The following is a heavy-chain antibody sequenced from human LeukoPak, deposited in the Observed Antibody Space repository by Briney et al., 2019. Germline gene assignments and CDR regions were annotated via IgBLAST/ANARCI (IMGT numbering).Heavy chain of an antibody. CDR2: ISSSYI. Sequence: GGSLRLSCAASGFTFSSYSMNWVRQAPGKGLEWVSSISSSYIYYADSVKGRFTISRDNAKNSLYLQMNSLRAEDTAVYYCARAYSSSFWFDPWGQGTLVTVSS. V-gene: IGHV3-21*01. CDR1: GFTFSSYS. D-gene: IGHD6-13*01. CDR3: ARAYSSSFWFDP. J-gene: IGHJ5*02.